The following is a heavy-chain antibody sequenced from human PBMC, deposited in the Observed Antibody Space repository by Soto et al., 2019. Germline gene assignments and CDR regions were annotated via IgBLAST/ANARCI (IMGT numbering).Heavy chain of an antibody. J-gene: IGHJ4*02. V-gene: IGHV3-23*01. D-gene: IGHD3-16*02. CDR3: AKDKSPSYDYIWGSYRFGFDY. Sequence: GGSLRLSCAASGFTFSSYAMSWVRQAPGKGLEWVSAISGSGGSTYYADSVKGRFTISRDNSKNTLYLQMNSLRAEDTAVYYCAKDKSPSYDYIWGSYRFGFDYWGQGTLVTVSS. CDR1: GFTFSSYA. CDR2: ISGSGGST.